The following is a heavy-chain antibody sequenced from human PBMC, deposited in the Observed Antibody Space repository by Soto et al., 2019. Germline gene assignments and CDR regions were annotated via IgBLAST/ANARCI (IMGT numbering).Heavy chain of an antibody. CDR2: ISVYNGNT. CDR3: ARVDYGSGTYYKY. J-gene: IGHJ4*02. V-gene: IGHV1-18*01. CDR1: GYTFTSYG. Sequence: LVQSGAEVKKPGASVKVSCKASGYTFTSYGISWLRQAPGQGLEWMGWISVYNGNTKYAQNLQGAPVTMTADTATSTAYLELRSLTSDYTTVYYCARVDYGSGTYYKYWGQGTLVTVSS. D-gene: IGHD3-10*01.